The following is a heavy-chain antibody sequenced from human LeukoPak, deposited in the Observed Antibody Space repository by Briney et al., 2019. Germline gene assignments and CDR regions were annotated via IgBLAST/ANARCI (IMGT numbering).Heavy chain of an antibody. CDR2: IKEDGNEK. V-gene: IGHV3-7*03. CDR3: ARVSGWDFDY. Sequence: GGSLRLSCAASGFSFSNYWMTWVRQAPGEGLEWVAHIKEDGNEKYYVDSVKGRFTISRDNAKNSLYLQMNSLRAEDTAVYYCARVSGWDFDYWGQGALVTVSS. CDR1: GFSFSNYW. J-gene: IGHJ4*02. D-gene: IGHD6-25*01.